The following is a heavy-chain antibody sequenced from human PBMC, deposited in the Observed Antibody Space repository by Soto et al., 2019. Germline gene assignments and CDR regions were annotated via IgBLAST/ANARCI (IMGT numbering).Heavy chain of an antibody. V-gene: IGHV3-7*01. CDR2: IKQDGSEK. CDR3: ARDLVVHAYYYYYGMDV. J-gene: IGHJ6*02. D-gene: IGHD2-15*01. Sequence: PGGSLRLSCAASGFTFSSYSMNWVRQAPGKGLEWVANIKQDGSEKYYVDSVKGRFTISRDNAKNSLYLQMNSLRAEDTAVYYCARDLVVHAYYYYYGMDVWGQGTTVTVSS. CDR1: GFTFSSYS.